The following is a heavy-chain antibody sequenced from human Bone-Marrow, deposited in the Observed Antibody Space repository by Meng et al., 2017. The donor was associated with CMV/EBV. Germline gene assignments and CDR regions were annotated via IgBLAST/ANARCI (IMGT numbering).Heavy chain of an antibody. V-gene: IGHV3-72*01. Sequence: GESLKISCAASGFTFSSYWMSWVRQAPGKGLEWVGRTRNKANSYTTEYAASVKGRFTISRDDSKNSLYLQMNSLKTEDTAVYYCARHPRYCSSTSCYGGFDLWGRGTLVTVSS. CDR2: TRNKANSYTT. CDR3: ARHPRYCSSTSCYGGFDL. D-gene: IGHD2-2*01. CDR1: GFTFSSYW. J-gene: IGHJ2*01.